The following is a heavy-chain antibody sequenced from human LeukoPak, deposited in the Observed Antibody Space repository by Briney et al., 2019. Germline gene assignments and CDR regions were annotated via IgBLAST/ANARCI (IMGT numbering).Heavy chain of an antibody. J-gene: IGHJ4*02. Sequence: PPGGSLRLSCATSGFTFSSYEMTWVRQAPGKGLEWVSYISSSGSTIYYADSVKGRFTISRDNAKNSLYLQMNSLRAEDTAVYYCARGYCGGGSCYSIAYWGQGTLVTVSS. V-gene: IGHV3-48*03. CDR1: GFTFSSYE. CDR3: ARGYCGGGSCYSIAY. D-gene: IGHD2-15*01. CDR2: ISSSGSTI.